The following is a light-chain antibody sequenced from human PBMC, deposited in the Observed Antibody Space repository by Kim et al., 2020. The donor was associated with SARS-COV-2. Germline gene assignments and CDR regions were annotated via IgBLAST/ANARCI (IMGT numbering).Light chain of an antibody. J-gene: IGKJ1*01. Sequence: GDRVTIPFRASQSINIWLAWYQHKPGKAPNLLIYDASYLESGVPSRFSGSGSGTQFTLTINSLQPDEFATYYCQEYKSDSWTFGQGTKVEIK. CDR2: DAS. CDR1: QSINIW. CDR3: QEYKSDSWT. V-gene: IGKV1-5*01.